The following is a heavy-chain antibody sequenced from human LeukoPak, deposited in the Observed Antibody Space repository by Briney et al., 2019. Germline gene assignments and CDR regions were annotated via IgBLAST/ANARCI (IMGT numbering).Heavy chain of an antibody. CDR1: GFTVSSNY. J-gene: IGHJ4*02. V-gene: IGHV3-48*01. Sequence: GGSLRLSCAASGFTVSSNYMNWVRQAPGKGLEWVSYISSGNSNIYYADSVKGRFTISRDNSKNTLYLQMNRLRAEDTAVYYCAKGGDYYGSGSPVDYWGQGTLVTVSS. CDR3: AKGGDYYGSGSPVDY. CDR2: ISSGNSNI. D-gene: IGHD3-10*01.